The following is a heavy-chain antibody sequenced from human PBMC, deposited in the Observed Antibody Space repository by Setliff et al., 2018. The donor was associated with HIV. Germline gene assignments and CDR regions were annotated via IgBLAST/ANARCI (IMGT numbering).Heavy chain of an antibody. V-gene: IGHV4-34*01. CDR2: IYHSGST. CDR1: GGSFSDYY. J-gene: IGHJ4*02. CDR3: ARRPYYFDS. Sequence: SETLSLTCAVYGGSFSDYYWSWIRQPPGKGLEWIGEIYHSGSTIYNPSLKSRVTISVDTSKNQFSLKLSSVTAADTAVYYCARRPYYFDSWGQGTPVTVSS. D-gene: IGHD6-6*01.